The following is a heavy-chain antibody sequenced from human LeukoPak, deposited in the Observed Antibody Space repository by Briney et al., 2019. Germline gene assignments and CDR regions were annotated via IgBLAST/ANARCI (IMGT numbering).Heavy chain of an antibody. Sequence: SEALSLTCTVSGGSISSSSYYWGWIRQPAGKGLEWIGRIYTSGSTNYNPSLKSRVTMSVDTSKNQFSLKLSSVTAGDTAVYYCARGDYDSSGYPYFDYWGQGTLVTVSS. CDR2: IYTSGST. D-gene: IGHD3-22*01. CDR1: GGSISSSSYY. CDR3: ARGDYDSSGYPYFDY. V-gene: IGHV4-61*02. J-gene: IGHJ4*02.